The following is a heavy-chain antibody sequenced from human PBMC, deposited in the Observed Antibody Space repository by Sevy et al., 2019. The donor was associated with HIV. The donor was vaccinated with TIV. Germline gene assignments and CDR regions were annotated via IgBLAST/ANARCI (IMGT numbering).Heavy chain of an antibody. Sequence: GGSLRLSCAVSGFTFSGSAMDWVRHTSGKGLEWLGRIRNQANNYTTTYAASVKGRSVISRDDSKNTAYLHMSNLKSEDTADYYCTPGIAVVGKVYFDYWGRGTLVTVSS. V-gene: IGHV3-73*01. D-gene: IGHD6-19*01. CDR3: TPGIAVVGKVYFDY. CDR1: GFTFSGSA. CDR2: IRNQANNYTT. J-gene: IGHJ4*02.